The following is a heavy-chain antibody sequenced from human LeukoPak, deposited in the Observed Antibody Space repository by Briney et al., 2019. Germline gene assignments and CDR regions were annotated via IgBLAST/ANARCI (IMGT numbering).Heavy chain of an antibody. V-gene: IGHV1-2*02. CDR2: INPNSGVS. Sequence: GASVKVSCKASGYTFTGYYMHWVRQAPGQGLEWMGCINPNSGVSNYAEKFQGRVTMTRDTSISTIYRELSRLRSDDTAVYYDARQGALVKGIDYWGQGTLVTVSS. CDR1: GYTFTGYY. J-gene: IGHJ4*02. D-gene: IGHD6-13*01. CDR3: ARQGALVKGIDY.